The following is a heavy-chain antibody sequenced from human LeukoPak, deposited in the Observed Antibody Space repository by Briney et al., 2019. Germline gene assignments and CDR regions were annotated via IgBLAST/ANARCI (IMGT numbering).Heavy chain of an antibody. J-gene: IGHJ3*02. CDR3: ATLSTIAAAGTGEGGAFDI. CDR1: GYSISSGYY. V-gene: IGHV4-38-2*01. CDR2: IYHSGNT. Sequence: SETLSLTYAVSGYSISSGYYWGWIRQPPGKGLEWIGSIYHSGNTYYNPSLKSRVTISVDTSKNQFSLKLSSVTAADTAEYYCATLSTIAAAGTGEGGAFDIWGQGTMVTVSS. D-gene: IGHD6-13*01.